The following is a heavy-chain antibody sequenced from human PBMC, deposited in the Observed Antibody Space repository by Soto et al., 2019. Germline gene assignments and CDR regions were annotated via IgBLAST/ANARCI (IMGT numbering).Heavy chain of an antibody. V-gene: IGHV4-59*01. J-gene: IGHJ6*03. CDR1: GGSISSYY. CDR3: ASDFGVVKHYYYMDV. D-gene: IGHD3-3*01. Sequence: SETLSLTCTVSGGSISSYYWSWIRQPPGKGLEWIGYIYYSGSTNYNPSLKSRVTISVDTSKNQFSLKLSSVTAADTAVYYCASDFGVVKHYYYMDVWGKGTTVTVSS. CDR2: IYYSGST.